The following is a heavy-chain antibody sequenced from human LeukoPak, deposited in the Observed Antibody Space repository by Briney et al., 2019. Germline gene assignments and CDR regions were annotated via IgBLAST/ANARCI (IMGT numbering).Heavy chain of an antibody. D-gene: IGHD5-18*01. CDR3: AREAIGYSYAKRFDY. Sequence: ASVKVSCKASGYTFTIYGISWVRQAPGQGLEWMGWISAYNGNTNYAQKLQGRVTMTTDTSTSTAYMELRSLRSDDTAVYYCAREAIGYSYAKRFDYWGQGTLVTVSS. CDR2: ISAYNGNT. V-gene: IGHV1-18*01. J-gene: IGHJ4*02. CDR1: GYTFTIYG.